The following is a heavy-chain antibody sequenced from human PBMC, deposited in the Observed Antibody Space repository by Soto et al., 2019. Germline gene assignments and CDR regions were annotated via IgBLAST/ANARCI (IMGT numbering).Heavy chain of an antibody. CDR2: SRNKANIYSS. J-gene: IGHJ4*02. Sequence: EVQLVESGGGLIQPGGSLRLSCAASGFTFSDHCMDWVRQPPGKGLEWVGRSRNKANIYSSEYAASVKGRFTSSSDEPKTQLYLLTNSLKPEHTALYYCARFSGRYTSGLGSWGQGTLVTVSS. CDR1: GFTFSDHC. V-gene: IGHV3-72*01. D-gene: IGHD1-26*01. CDR3: ARFSGRYTSGLGS.